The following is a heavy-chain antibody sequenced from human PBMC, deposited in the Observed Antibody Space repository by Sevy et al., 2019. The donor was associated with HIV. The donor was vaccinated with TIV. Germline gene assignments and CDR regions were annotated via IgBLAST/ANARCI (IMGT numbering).Heavy chain of an antibody. Sequence: GGSLRLSCAASGFSFSTHAMTWVRQAPGKGLEWVSGISGSGTSTYYTDSVKGRFTISRDNSKNTVYLQMNNLRAEDTAVYDCGKVSISGVGGFYDYWGQGTLVTVSS. CDR1: GFSFSTHA. J-gene: IGHJ4*02. V-gene: IGHV3-23*01. D-gene: IGHD3-3*01. CDR2: ISGSGTST. CDR3: GKVSISGVGGFYDY.